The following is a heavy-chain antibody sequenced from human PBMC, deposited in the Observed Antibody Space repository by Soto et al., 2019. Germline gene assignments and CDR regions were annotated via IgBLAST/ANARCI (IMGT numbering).Heavy chain of an antibody. CDR2: ISYDGSNK. J-gene: IGHJ4*02. D-gene: IGHD4-17*01. V-gene: IGHV3-30*18. Sequence: GGSLRLSCAASGFTFSSYGMHWVRQAPGKGLEWVAVISYDGSNKYYADSVKGRFTISRDNSKNTLYLQMNSLRAEDTAVYYCAKAPVETYGDYDPYYFDYWGQGTLVTVSS. CDR3: AKAPVETYGDYDPYYFDY. CDR1: GFTFSSYG.